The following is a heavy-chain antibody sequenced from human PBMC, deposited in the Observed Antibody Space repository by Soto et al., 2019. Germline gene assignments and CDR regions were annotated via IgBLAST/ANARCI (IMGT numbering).Heavy chain of an antibody. CDR2: ISWNSGSI. CDR3: AKDMGCSGGSCYSRAFDI. CDR1: GFTFSSYA. V-gene: IGHV3-9*01. D-gene: IGHD2-15*01. Sequence: GGSLRLSCAASGFTFSSYAMSWVRQAPGKGLEWVSAISWNSGSIGFADSLKGRFTISRDNAKNSLYLQMNILRAEDTAFYYFAKDMGCSGGSCYSRAFDIWGQGTMVTVSS. J-gene: IGHJ3*02.